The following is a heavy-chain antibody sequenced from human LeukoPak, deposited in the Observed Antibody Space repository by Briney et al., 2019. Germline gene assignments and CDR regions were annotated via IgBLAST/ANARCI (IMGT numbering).Heavy chain of an antibody. D-gene: IGHD6-13*01. CDR1: GYSISSGYY. V-gene: IGHV5-51*01. CDR3: ARLVGYSSSWYQGYFDY. Sequence: ETLSLTCTVSGYSISSGYYWGWIRQPPGKGLEWMGIIYPGDSDTRYSPSFQGRVTISADKSISTAYLQWSSLKASDTAMYYCARLVGYSSSWYQGYFDYWGQGTLVTVSS. CDR2: IYPGDSDT. J-gene: IGHJ4*02.